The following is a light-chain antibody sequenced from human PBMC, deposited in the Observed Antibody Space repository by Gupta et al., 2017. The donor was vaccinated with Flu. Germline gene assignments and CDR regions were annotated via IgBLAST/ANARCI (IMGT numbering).Light chain of an antibody. CDR3: SSYTTSDTQV. CDR1: SSDVGGDKY. Sequence: TSSDVGGDKYVSWYQQHPGNTPKLLIYEVSNRPSGVSNRFSGSKSGNTASLTISGLQAEDEADYYCSSYTTSDTQVFGTGTKVTVL. J-gene: IGLJ1*01. CDR2: EVS. V-gene: IGLV2-14*01.